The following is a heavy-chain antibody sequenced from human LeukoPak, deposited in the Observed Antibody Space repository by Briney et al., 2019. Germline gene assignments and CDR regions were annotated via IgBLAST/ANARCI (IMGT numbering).Heavy chain of an antibody. V-gene: IGHV1-2*02. CDR2: INPNSGGT. Sequence: ASVKVSCKASGYTFTGYYMHWVRQAPGQGHEWMGWINPNSGGTNYAQKFQGRVTMTRDTSISTAYMELSRMRSDDTAVYYCARDRIAVAGTNAFDIWGQGTMVTASS. CDR1: GYTFTGYY. D-gene: IGHD6-19*01. J-gene: IGHJ3*02. CDR3: ARDRIAVAGTNAFDI.